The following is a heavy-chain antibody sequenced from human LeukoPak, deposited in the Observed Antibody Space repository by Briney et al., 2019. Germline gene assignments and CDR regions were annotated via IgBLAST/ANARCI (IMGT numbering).Heavy chain of an antibody. D-gene: IGHD4-17*01. CDR1: GFTFSSYW. CDR2: INSDGSTT. J-gene: IGHJ4*02. Sequence: GGSLRLSCGASGFTFSSYWMHWVRQAPGKGLVWISRINSDGSTTSYADSVKGRFTISRDNAKNTPYLQMNSLRAEDTAVYYCARANKAYYGDYAPYYFDYWGQGTLVTVSS. V-gene: IGHV3-74*01. CDR3: ARANKAYYGDYAPYYFDY.